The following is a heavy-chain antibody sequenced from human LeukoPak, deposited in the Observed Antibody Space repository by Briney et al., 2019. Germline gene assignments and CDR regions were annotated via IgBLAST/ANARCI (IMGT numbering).Heavy chain of an antibody. CDR3: ARTTSDYPNYYYYYYMDV. J-gene: IGHJ6*03. D-gene: IGHD4-11*01. V-gene: IGHV4-4*02. CDR2: IYHSGST. Sequence: SETLSLTCAVSGGSISSSNWWSWVRQPPGKGLEWIGEIYHSGSTNYNPSLKSRVTISVDKSKNQFSLKLSSVTAADTAVYYCARTTSDYPNYYYYYYMDVWGKGTTVTVSS. CDR1: GGSISSSNW.